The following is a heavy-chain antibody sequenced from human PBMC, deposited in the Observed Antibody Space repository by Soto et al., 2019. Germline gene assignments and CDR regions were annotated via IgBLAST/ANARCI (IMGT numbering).Heavy chain of an antibody. Sequence: LRLSCAASGFTFSSYAMSWVRQAPGKGLEWVSAISGSGGSTYYADSVKGRFTISRDNSKNTLYLQMNSLRAEDTAVYYCAKSQDPWDQDCGGDCYPDYWGQGTLVTVSS. CDR1: GFTFSSYA. D-gene: IGHD2-21*02. CDR3: AKSQDPWDQDCGGDCYPDY. J-gene: IGHJ4*02. V-gene: IGHV3-23*01. CDR2: ISGSGGST.